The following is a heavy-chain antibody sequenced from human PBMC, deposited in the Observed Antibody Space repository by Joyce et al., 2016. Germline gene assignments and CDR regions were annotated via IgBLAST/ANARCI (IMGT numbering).Heavy chain of an antibody. Sequence: RSLRLSCAASGLTLSNYGVHWVRQAPGKGLELVAVISYDGIYKYYADSVKGRFTISRDNSKNTVFLEMNSLRTEDTAVYYCAKILTATYSSGWFLDYWGQGTLVTVSS. CDR1: GLTLSNYG. D-gene: IGHD6-25*01. J-gene: IGHJ4*02. CDR2: ISYDGIYK. CDR3: AKILTATYSSGWFLDY. V-gene: IGHV3-30*18.